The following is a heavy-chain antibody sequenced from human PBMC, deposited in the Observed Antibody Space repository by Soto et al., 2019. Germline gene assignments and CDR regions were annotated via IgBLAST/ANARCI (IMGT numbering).Heavy chain of an antibody. CDR1: GYTFIRYG. D-gene: IGHD2-15*01. J-gene: IGHJ6*02. V-gene: IGHV1-18*01. CDR3: ARDGRGDCSGGSCYSYYGGMDG. CDR2: ISAYNGNT. Sequence: QVQLVQSGAEVKKPGASVKVSCKASGYTFIRYGISWVRQAPGQGLEWMGWISAYNGNTNYAQKLQGRVTMTTDTFTSTGYMELRSLRSDDTAVYYCARDGRGDCSGGSCYSYYGGMDGWGQGTTVTVSS.